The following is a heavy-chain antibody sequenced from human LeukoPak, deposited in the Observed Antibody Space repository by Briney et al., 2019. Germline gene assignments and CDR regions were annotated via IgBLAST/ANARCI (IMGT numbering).Heavy chain of an antibody. D-gene: IGHD3-22*01. Sequence: GGSLRLSCAASGFTFSNYWMSWVRQAPGKGLEWVANIKQDGREKNYVDSVKGRFTISRDNAKDSLYLQMKSLRAEDAAVYYCAKDSYDSSGYYYYFDYWGQGTLVTVSS. CDR1: GFTFSNYW. J-gene: IGHJ4*02. CDR3: AKDSYDSSGYYYYFDY. CDR2: IKQDGREK. V-gene: IGHV3-7*01.